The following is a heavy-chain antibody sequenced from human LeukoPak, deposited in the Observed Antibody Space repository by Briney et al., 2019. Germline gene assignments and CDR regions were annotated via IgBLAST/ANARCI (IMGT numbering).Heavy chain of an antibody. Sequence: LRLSCAASGFTFSSYAMHWVRQAPGKGLEWVAVISYDGSNKYYADSVKGRFTISRDNSKNTLYLQMNSLRAEDTAVYYCARDYYDSSGYSTDAFDIWGQGTMVTVSS. CDR1: GFTFSSYA. J-gene: IGHJ3*02. D-gene: IGHD3-22*01. V-gene: IGHV3-30-3*01. CDR2: ISYDGSNK. CDR3: ARDYYDSSGYSTDAFDI.